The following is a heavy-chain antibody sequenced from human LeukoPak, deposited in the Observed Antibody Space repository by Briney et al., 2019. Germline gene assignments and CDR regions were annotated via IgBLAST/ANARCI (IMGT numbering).Heavy chain of an antibody. D-gene: IGHD3-3*01. CDR1: GGSISSGSYY. V-gene: IGHV4-61*02. CDR3: ARDHDFRSGYFDY. J-gene: IGHJ4*02. CDR2: IYTSGST. Sequence: SQTLSLTCTVSGGSISSGSYYWSWIRQPAGKGLEWIGRIYTSGSTNYNPSLKSRVTISVDTSKNQFSLKLSSVTAADTAVYYCARDHDFRSGYFDYWGQGTLVTVSS.